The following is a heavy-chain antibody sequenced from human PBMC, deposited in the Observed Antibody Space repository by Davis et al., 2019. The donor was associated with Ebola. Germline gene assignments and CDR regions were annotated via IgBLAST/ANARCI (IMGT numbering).Heavy chain of an antibody. D-gene: IGHD2-21*01. CDR1: GGSFSDYY. CDR3: ARGYSGWFDP. Sequence: SETLSLTCAVYGGSFSDYYWSWIRQPPGKGLEWIGEINHSGSTNYNPSLKSRVTISVDTSKNQFSLKLSSVTAADTAVYYCARGYSGWFDPWGQGTVVTVSS. V-gene: IGHV4-34*01. CDR2: INHSGST. J-gene: IGHJ5*02.